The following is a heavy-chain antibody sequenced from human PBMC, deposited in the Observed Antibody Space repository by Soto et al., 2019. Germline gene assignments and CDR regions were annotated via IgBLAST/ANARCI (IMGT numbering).Heavy chain of an antibody. J-gene: IGHJ6*02. V-gene: IGHV3-30*18. CDR1: GFTFSSYG. CDR2: ISYDGSNK. CDR3: AKSRITFFGVVTSDGMDV. D-gene: IGHD3-3*01. Sequence: QVQLVESGGGVVQPGRSLRLSCAASGFTFSSYGMHWVRQAPGKGLEWVAVISYDGSNKYYADSVKGRFTISRDNSKTSLYLQMNSWRAKDRAVYYCAKSRITFFGVVTSDGMDVWGQGTTVTVSS.